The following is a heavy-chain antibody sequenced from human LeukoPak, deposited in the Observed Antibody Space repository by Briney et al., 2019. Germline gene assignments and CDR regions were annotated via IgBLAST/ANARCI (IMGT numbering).Heavy chain of an antibody. CDR2: ISSSSSYI. J-gene: IGHJ3*02. D-gene: IGHD2-2*02. CDR1: GFTFSSYS. V-gene: IGHV3-21*01. Sequence: GGSLRLSCAASGFTFSSYSMSWVRQAPGKGLEWVSSISSSSSYIYYADSVKGRFTISRDNAKNSLYLQMNSLRAEDTAVYYCARDRVPAAIHDAFDIWGQGTMVTVSS. CDR3: ARDRVPAAIHDAFDI.